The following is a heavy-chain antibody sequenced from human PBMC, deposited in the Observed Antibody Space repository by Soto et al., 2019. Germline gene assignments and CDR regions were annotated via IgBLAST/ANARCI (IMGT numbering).Heavy chain of an antibody. V-gene: IGHV1-69*06. CDR3: ARERFLEWLPPHWFDP. Sequence: GASVKVSCKASGGTFSSYAISWVRQAPGQGLEWMGGIIPIFGTANYAQKFQGRVTITADKSTSTAYMELSSLRSEDTAVYYCARERFLEWLPPHWFDPWGQGTLVTV. CDR1: GGTFSSYA. J-gene: IGHJ5*02. D-gene: IGHD3-3*01. CDR2: IIPIFGTA.